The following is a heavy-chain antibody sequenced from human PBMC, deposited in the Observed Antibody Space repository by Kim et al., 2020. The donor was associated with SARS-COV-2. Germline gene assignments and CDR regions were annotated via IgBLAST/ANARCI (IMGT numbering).Heavy chain of an antibody. CDR1: GFTFSSYA. J-gene: IGHJ5*01. CDR3: AIDFWFYVLFIYS. V-gene: IGHV3-30*04. D-gene: IGHD3-3*01. Sequence: GGSLRLSCAASGFTFSSYAMHWVRQAPGKGLEWVAVISYDGSNKYYADSVKGRFTISRDNSKNTLYLQMNSLRAEVTAVYYCAIDFWFYVLFIYS. CDR2: ISYDGSNK.